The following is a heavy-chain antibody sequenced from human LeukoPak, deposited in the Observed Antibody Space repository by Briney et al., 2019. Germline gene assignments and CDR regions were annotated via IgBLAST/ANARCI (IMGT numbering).Heavy chain of an antibody. J-gene: IGHJ4*02. CDR3: ARGSLRYFDWLPHFDY. Sequence: GASVKVSCKASGYTFTSYDINWGRHATGQGLEWMGWRNPNSGNTGYAQKFQGRVTMTRNTSISTAYMELSSLRSEDTAVYYCARGSLRYFDWLPHFDYWGQGTLVTVSS. V-gene: IGHV1-8*01. D-gene: IGHD3-9*01. CDR2: RNPNSGNT. CDR1: GYTFTSYD.